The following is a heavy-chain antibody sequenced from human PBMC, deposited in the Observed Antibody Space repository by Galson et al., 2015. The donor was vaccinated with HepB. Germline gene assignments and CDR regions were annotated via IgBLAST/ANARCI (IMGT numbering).Heavy chain of an antibody. V-gene: IGHV5-51*01. D-gene: IGHD2-2*01. CDR1: GYSFTSYW. CDR2: IYPGDSDT. Sequence: QSGAEVKKPGESLKISCKGSGYSFTSYWIGWVRQMPGKGLEWMGIIYPGDSDTRYSPSFQGQVTISADKSISTAYLQWSSLKASDTAMYYCARQGDWSSTSCYGYYYYYGMDVWGQGTTVTVSS. J-gene: IGHJ6*02. CDR3: ARQGDWSSTSCYGYYYYYGMDV.